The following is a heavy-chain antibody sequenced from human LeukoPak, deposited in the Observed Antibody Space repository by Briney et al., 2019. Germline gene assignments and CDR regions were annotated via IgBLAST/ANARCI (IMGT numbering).Heavy chain of an antibody. CDR3: ARDRSSAYYYGAFDV. Sequence: GGSLRLSCAASGFTFRNYWLSWLRQAPGRGLEWVANIKQGGSEKSYVDSVKGRFTISRDNAKNSLYLQMNSLRAEDAAVYYCARDRSSAYYYGAFDVWGQGTMVTVPS. D-gene: IGHD3-22*01. CDR1: GFTFRNYW. V-gene: IGHV3-7*01. J-gene: IGHJ3*01. CDR2: IKQGGSEK.